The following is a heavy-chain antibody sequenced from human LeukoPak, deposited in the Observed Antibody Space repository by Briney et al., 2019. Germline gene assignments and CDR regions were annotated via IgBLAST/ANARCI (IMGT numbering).Heavy chain of an antibody. J-gene: IGHJ3*02. CDR3: ARGGYTQRAFDI. V-gene: IGHV1-69*04. CDR1: GGTFSSYA. D-gene: IGHD3-16*02. CDR2: IIPILGIA. Sequence: EASVKVSCKASGGTFSSYAISWVRQAPGQGLEWMGRIIPILGIANYAQKFQGRVTITADKSTGTAYMELSSLRSEDTAVYYCARGGYTQRAFDIWGQGTMVTVSS.